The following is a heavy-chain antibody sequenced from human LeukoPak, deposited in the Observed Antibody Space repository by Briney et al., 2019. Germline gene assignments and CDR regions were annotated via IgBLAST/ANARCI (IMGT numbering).Heavy chain of an antibody. CDR3: ARGSSPRAYCGGDCYFPDFDY. CDR1: GGTFSSYA. D-gene: IGHD2-21*02. CDR2: INPSGGST. V-gene: IGHV1-46*01. Sequence: ASVKVSCKASGGTFSSYAISWVRQAPGQGLEWMGIINPSGGSTSYAQKFQGRVTMTRDTSTSTVYMELSSLRSEDTAVYYRARGSSPRAYCGGDCYFPDFDYWGQGTLVTVSS. J-gene: IGHJ4*02.